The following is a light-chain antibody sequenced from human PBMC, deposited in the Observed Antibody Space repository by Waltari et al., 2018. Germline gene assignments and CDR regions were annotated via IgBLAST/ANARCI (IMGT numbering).Light chain of an antibody. CDR3: QQYYRSRT. J-gene: IGKJ1*01. CDR1: QSVFYRSDNKNY. V-gene: IGKV4-1*01. CDR2: WAS. Sequence: DIVMTQSPDSLAVSLGERATIDCKSSQSVFYRSDNKNYLAWYPPKPGQPPKLLFYWASTRESGVPDRFSASGSGTDFTLTFNTLQAEDVAVYYCQQYYRSRTFGQGTKVEIK.